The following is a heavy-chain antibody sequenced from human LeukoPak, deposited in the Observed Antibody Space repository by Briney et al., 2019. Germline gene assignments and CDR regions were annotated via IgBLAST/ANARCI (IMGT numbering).Heavy chain of an antibody. CDR3: ARFGAAAGTDY. CDR1: GASITSYY. Sequence: SETLSLTCTVSGASITSYYWTWIRQPPGKGQEWIGYVYYSGSTNYNPSLKSRVTISEDTSKNQFSLKLTSMTAADTAVYYCARFGAAAGTDYWGQGTLVTVSS. D-gene: IGHD6-13*01. J-gene: IGHJ4*02. V-gene: IGHV4-59*01. CDR2: VYYSGST.